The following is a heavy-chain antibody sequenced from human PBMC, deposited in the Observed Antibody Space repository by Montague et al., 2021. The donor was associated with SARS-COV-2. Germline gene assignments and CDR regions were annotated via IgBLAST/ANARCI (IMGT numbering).Heavy chain of an antibody. CDR2: IYYSGST. Sequence: SETLSLTCTVYGGSISSYYWSWIRQPPGKGLEWIGNIYYSGSTNYNPSLKSRVTISVDTSKNQFSLKLSSVTAADTAVYYCERWDLVSIFGVVKYYYYYYMAFWGKGTTVTVSS. V-gene: IGHV4-59*01. CDR1: GGSISSYY. D-gene: IGHD3-3*01. J-gene: IGHJ6*03. CDR3: ERWDLVSIFGVVKYYYYYYMAF.